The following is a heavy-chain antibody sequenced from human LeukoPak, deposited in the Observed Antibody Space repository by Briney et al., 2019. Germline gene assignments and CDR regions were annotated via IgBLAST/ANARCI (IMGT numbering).Heavy chain of an antibody. CDR1: GFTFSSYD. CDR2: IGTAGDT. Sequence: GGSLRLSCAASGFTFSSYDMHWVRQATGKGLEWVSAIGTAGDTYYPSSVKGRFTISRENAKNSLYLQMNSLRAGDTAVYYCARGRISGSYYYFDYWGQGTLVTVSS. CDR3: ARGRISGSYYYFDY. V-gene: IGHV3-13*01. J-gene: IGHJ4*02. D-gene: IGHD3-10*01.